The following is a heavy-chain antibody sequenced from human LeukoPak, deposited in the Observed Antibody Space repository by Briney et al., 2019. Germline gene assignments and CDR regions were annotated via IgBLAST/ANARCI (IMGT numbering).Heavy chain of an antibody. V-gene: IGHV3-23*01. J-gene: IGHJ4*02. CDR1: GFTFSSYG. D-gene: IGHD3-22*01. CDR3: AKQSYYYDSSGYYYGKGDYYFDY. CDR2: ISGSGGST. Sequence: GGTLRLSCAASGFTFSSYGMSWVRQAPGKGLEWVSAISGSGGSTYYADSVKGRFTISRDNSKNTLYLQMNSLRAEDTAVYYCAKQSYYYDSSGYYYGKGDYYFDYWGQGTLVTVSS.